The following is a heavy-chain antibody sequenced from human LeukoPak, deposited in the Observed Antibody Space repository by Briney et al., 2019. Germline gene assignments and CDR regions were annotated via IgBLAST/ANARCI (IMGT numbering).Heavy chain of an antibody. J-gene: IGHJ4*02. CDR1: GGSFSGYY. V-gene: IGHV4-34*01. CDR2: INHSGST. D-gene: IGHD3-10*01. Sequence: SETLSLTCAVYGGSFSGYYWSWIRQPPGKGLEWIGEINHSGSTNYNPSLKSRVTISVDTSKNQFSLRLSSVTAADTAVYYCARRPTSLRALRRTYYFDYWGQGTLVTVSS. CDR3: ARRPTSLRALRRTYYFDY.